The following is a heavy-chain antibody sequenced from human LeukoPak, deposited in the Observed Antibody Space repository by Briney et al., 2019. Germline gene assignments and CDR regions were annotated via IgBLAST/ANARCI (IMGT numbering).Heavy chain of an antibody. Sequence: GGSLRLSCAASGFTFSSYSMNWVRPAPGKGLEWVSSISSSSSYIYYADSVKGRFTISRDNSKNTLYLQMNSLRAEDTAVYYCARSLVGATWKYFQHWGQGTLVTVSS. CDR1: GFTFSSYS. J-gene: IGHJ1*01. CDR2: ISSSSSYI. CDR3: ARSLVGATWKYFQH. V-gene: IGHV3-21*01. D-gene: IGHD1-26*01.